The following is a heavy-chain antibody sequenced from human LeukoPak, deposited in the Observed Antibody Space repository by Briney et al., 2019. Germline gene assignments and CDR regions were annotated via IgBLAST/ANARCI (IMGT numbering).Heavy chain of an antibody. J-gene: IGHJ6*02. Sequence: GGSLRLSCAASGFTLSTYGMHWVRQAPGKGLEWVAVISYDGSNKYYAESVKGRFTISRDNSKNTLYLQMNSLRAEDTAVYHCAKDSAALVAYYYGMDLWGQGTTVTVSS. V-gene: IGHV3-30*18. CDR2: ISYDGSNK. CDR3: AKDSAALVAYYYGMDL. CDR1: GFTLSTYG. D-gene: IGHD2-15*01.